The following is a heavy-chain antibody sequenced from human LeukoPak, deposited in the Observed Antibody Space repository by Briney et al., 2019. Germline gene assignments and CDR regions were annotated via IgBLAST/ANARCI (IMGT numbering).Heavy chain of an antibody. CDR2: IYPGDSDT. CDR1: GHSFTSYW. J-gene: IGHJ4*02. D-gene: IGHD2-2*01. V-gene: IGHV5-51*01. Sequence: SCKGSGHSFTSYWIGWVRQMPGKGLEWMGIIYPGDSDTRYSPSFQGQVTISADKSISTAYLQWSSLKASDTAMYYCARHVVPAAPFDYWGQGTLVTVSS. CDR3: ARHVVPAAPFDY.